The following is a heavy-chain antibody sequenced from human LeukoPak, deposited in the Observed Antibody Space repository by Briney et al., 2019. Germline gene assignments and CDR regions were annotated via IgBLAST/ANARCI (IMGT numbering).Heavy chain of an antibody. CDR1: GFTFSSYA. J-gene: IGHJ6*02. V-gene: IGHV3-23*01. D-gene: IGHD4-17*01. Sequence: GGSLTLSCAASGFTFSSYAMSWVRQAPGKGLEWVSGISGSGGSTYYADSVKGRFTISRDNSKNTLYLQMNSLRAEDTAVYYCAKDFYGDYGMDVWGQGTTVTVSS. CDR2: ISGSGGST. CDR3: AKDFYGDYGMDV.